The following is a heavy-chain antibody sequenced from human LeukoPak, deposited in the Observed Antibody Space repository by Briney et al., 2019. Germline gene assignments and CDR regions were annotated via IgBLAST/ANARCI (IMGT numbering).Heavy chain of an antibody. CDR2: IYSGGST. Sequence: GGSLRLSCAASGFTVSSNYMSWIRQAPGKGLEWVSVIYSGGSTYYADSVKGRFTISRDNSKNTLYLQMNSLRAEDTAVYYCARGSGKTSGSYWGYYFDYWGQGTLVAVSS. CDR1: GFTVSSNY. CDR3: ARGSGKTSGSYWGYYFDY. V-gene: IGHV3-53*01. J-gene: IGHJ4*02. D-gene: IGHD1-26*01.